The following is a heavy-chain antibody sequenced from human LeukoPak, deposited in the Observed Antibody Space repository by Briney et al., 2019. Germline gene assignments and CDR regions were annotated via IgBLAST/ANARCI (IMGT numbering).Heavy chain of an antibody. CDR3: ASSVDTAMVNY. D-gene: IGHD5-18*01. V-gene: IGHV4-30-2*01. CDR2: IYHSGST. Sequence: SETLSLTCTVSGGSISGGGYYWTWIRQPPGKGLEWIGYIYHSGSTYYNPSLKSRVTISLDRSRNQFSLKLTSVTAADTAVYYCASSVDTAMVNYWGQGTLVTVSS. CDR1: GGSISGGGYY. J-gene: IGHJ4*02.